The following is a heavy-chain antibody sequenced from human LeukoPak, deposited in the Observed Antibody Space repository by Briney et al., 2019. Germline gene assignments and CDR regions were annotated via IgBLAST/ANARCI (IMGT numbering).Heavy chain of an antibody. CDR3: ARDLSPHPFCSTSCYFDY. J-gene: IGHJ4*02. CDR2: ISSRGSAI. D-gene: IGHD2-2*01. CDR1: GFTFSDYY. Sequence: GGSLRLSCAASGFTFSDYYMSWIRQAPGKGLEWVSYISSRGSAIYYADSVKGRFTISRDNAKNSLYLQMNSLRAEDTAVYYCARDLSPHPFCSTSCYFDYWGQGTLVTVSS. V-gene: IGHV3-11*04.